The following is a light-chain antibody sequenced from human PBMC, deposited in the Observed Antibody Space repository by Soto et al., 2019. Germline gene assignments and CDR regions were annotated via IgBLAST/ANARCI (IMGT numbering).Light chain of an antibody. Sequence: QSVLTQPPSASGTPGQRVTISCSGSSSNIGSNTVNWYQQLPGTAPKLLIYSNNQRPSGVPDRFSGSKSGTSASLASGGLQSEDEADYSCAAWDDSLNGLYVFGTGTKVTVL. V-gene: IGLV1-44*01. J-gene: IGLJ1*01. CDR3: AAWDDSLNGLYV. CDR1: SSNIGSNT. CDR2: SNN.